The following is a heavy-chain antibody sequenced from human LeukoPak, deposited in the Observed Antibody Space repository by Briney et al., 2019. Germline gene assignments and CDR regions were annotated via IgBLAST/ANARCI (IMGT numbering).Heavy chain of an antibody. J-gene: IGHJ6*02. CDR3: ARAHSLGWTPWRPGAYGMDV. V-gene: IGHV1-18*01. D-gene: IGHD4/OR15-4a*01. Sequence: ASVKVSCKASGYTFTSYGISWVRQAPGQGLEWMGWINTYNGDTNYIQKFQGRVTVTTDTSTTTAYMELRSLRSDDTAVYYCARAHSLGWTPWRPGAYGMDVWGQGTTVTVSS. CDR1: GYTFTSYG. CDR2: INTYNGDT.